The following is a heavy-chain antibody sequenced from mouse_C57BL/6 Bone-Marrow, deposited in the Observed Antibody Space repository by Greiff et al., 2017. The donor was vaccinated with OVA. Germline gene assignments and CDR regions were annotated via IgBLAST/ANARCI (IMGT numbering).Heavy chain of an antibody. J-gene: IGHJ2*01. CDR1: GYTFTSYW. CDR2: IYPGNSDT. D-gene: IGHD1-1*01. Sequence: EVQLQQSGTVLARPGASVKMSCKTSGYTFTSYWMHWVKQRPGPGLEWIGAIYPGNSDTSYNQKFKGKAKLTAVTSASTAYMELSSLTNEDSAVYYCTRVRIYYGGGFDYWGQGTTLTVSS. V-gene: IGHV1-5*01. CDR3: TRVRIYYGGGFDY.